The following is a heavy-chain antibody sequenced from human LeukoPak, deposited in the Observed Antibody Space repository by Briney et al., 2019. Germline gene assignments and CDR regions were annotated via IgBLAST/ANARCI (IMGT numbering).Heavy chain of an antibody. CDR1: GFTFISYE. D-gene: IGHD1-26*01. Sequence: PGGSLRLSCAASGFTFISYEMNWVRQAPGKGLEWVSYISSSGSTIYYADSVKGRFTISRDNAKNSLYLQMNSLRAEDTAVYYCVREYSSGRLDYWGQGTLVTVSS. V-gene: IGHV3-48*03. J-gene: IGHJ4*02. CDR3: VREYSSGRLDY. CDR2: ISSSGSTI.